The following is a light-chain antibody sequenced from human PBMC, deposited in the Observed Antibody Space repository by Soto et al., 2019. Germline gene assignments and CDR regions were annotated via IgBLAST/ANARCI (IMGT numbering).Light chain of an antibody. CDR3: CSYAGSYTNV. CDR2: DVT. CDR1: SSDVGGYKY. V-gene: IGLV2-11*01. Sequence: QSVLTQPRSVSGSPGQSVTISCTGTSSDVGGYKYVSWYQHHPGKAPKLMIYDVTKRPSGVPYRFSGSKSGNTASLTISGLQAGDEADYYCCSYAGSYTNVFGTGTKLTVL. J-gene: IGLJ1*01.